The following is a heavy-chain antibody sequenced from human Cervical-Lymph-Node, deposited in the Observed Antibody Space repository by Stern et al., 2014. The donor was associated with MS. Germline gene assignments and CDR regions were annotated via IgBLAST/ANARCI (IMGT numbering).Heavy chain of an antibody. J-gene: IGHJ4*02. D-gene: IGHD1-14*01. CDR2: IYPGDSET. V-gene: IGHV5-51*01. Sequence: VQLVQSGAELIRPGESLKISCKGSGYKFSIYWIAWVRQIPGKGLEGMGIIYPGDSETRYSPSFQGQVTMSADKTTTTAYMQWRSLNASDTAMYFCARQTTAWASDVWGQGTLVTVSS. CDR3: ARQTTAWASDV. CDR1: GYKFSIYW.